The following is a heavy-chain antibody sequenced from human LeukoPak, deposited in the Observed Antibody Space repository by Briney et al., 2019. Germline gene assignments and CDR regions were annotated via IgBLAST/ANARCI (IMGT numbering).Heavy chain of an antibody. CDR2: INHSGST. CDR1: GVSFSGYY. D-gene: IGHD6-13*01. Sequence: SETLSLTCAVYGVSFSGYYWSWISQPPGKGLEWIGEINHSGSTNYNPSLKSRVTISVDTSKNQFSLKLSSVTAADTAVYYCASLIPRYSSSWYGYYYYMDVWGKGTTVTVSS. J-gene: IGHJ6*03. V-gene: IGHV4-34*01. CDR3: ASLIPRYSSSWYGYYYYMDV.